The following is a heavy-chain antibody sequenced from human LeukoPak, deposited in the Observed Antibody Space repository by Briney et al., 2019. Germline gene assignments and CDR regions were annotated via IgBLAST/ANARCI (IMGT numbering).Heavy chain of an antibody. V-gene: IGHV3-21*01. CDR1: GFTFSSNW. CDR3: ARVGGSSEWFDP. Sequence: GGSLRLSCAASGFTFSSNWMHWVRQAPGKGLEWVSSISSSSSYIYYADSVKGRFTISRDNAKNSLYLQMNSLRAEDTAVYYCARVGGSSEWFDPWGQGTLVTVSS. D-gene: IGHD6-6*01. CDR2: ISSSSSYI. J-gene: IGHJ5*02.